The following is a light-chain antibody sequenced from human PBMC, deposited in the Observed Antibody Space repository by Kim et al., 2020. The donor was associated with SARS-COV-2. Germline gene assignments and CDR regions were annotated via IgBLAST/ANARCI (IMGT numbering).Light chain of an antibody. CDR3: QQRSNWPSLIT. CDR1: QSVSSY. J-gene: IGKJ5*01. CDR2: DAS. Sequence: PGERATLSCRASQSVSSYLAWYQQKPGQAPRLLIYDASNRATGIPARFSGSGSGTDFTLTISSLEPEDFAVYYCQQRSNWPSLITFGQGTRLEIK. V-gene: IGKV3-11*01.